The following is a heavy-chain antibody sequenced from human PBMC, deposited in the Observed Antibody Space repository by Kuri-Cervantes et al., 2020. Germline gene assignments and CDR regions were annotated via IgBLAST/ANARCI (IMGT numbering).Heavy chain of an antibody. Sequence: SETLSLTCTVSGGSINNYFWSWIRQSPGKGLEWIGYIYYSGSTNYNPSLQSRVTISVDTSKNQFSLKLSSVTAADTAVYYCALGATSYYYMDVWGKGTTVTVSS. J-gene: IGHJ6*03. V-gene: IGHV4-59*01. D-gene: IGHD1-26*01. CDR2: IYYSGST. CDR1: GGSINNYF. CDR3: ALGATSYYYMDV.